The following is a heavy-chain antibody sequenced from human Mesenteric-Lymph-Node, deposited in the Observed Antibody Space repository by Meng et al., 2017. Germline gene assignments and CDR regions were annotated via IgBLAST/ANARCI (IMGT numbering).Heavy chain of an antibody. V-gene: IGHV1-2*02. D-gene: IGHD1-26*01. CDR2: INPNSGGT. CDR1: GYTFTGYY. J-gene: IGHJ6*02. CDR3: ARGRSGSYTEYCYYYGMDV. Sequence: ASVKVSCKASGYTFTGYYMHWLRQAPGQGLEWMGWINPNSGGTNYAQKFQGRVTMTRDTSISTAYMELSRLRSDDTAVYYCARGRSGSYTEYCYYYGMDVWGQGTTVTVSS.